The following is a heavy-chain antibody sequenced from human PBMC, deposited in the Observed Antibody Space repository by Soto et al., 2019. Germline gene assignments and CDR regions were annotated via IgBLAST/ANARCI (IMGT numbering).Heavy chain of an antibody. CDR3: ARAHCSGGHCYSGSDFAS. CDR2: LTSSSSSI. J-gene: IGHJ4*02. Sequence: EVQLVESGGGLVQRGGSLRLSCAASGFTFSSYSMNWVRQAPGKGLEWVSYLTSSSSSIYYADSVKGRFTISRDNAKSSLYLQMNSLTADDTAVYYCARAHCSGGHCYSGSDFASWGQGILVTVSS. CDR1: GFTFSSYS. V-gene: IGHV3-48*01. D-gene: IGHD2-15*01.